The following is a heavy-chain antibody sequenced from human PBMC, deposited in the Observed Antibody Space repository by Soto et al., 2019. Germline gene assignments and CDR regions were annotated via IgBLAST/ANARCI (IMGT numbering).Heavy chain of an antibody. Sequence: SETLSLTCAVYGGSFSGYYWSWIRQPQGKGLEWIGEINHSGSTNYNPSLRSRVTISLDTSKNQFSLKLTSVTAEDTAVYYCARKGYSYDDGLDYWGQGTLVTVSS. J-gene: IGHJ4*02. CDR2: INHSGST. CDR1: GGSFSGYY. V-gene: IGHV4-34*01. CDR3: ARKGYSYDDGLDY. D-gene: IGHD5-18*01.